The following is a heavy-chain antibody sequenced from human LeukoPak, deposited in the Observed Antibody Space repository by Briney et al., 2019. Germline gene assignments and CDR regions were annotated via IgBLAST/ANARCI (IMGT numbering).Heavy chain of an antibody. V-gene: IGHV3-23*01. CDR2: ISGSGGST. Sequence: AGGSLRLSCAASGFTFSSYAMSWVRQAPGKGLEWVSAISGSGGSTYYADSVKGRFTISRDNSKNTLYLQMNSLRAEDTAVYYCAKEERYCISTSCPVWFDPWAREPWSPSPQ. D-gene: IGHD2-2*01. CDR1: GFTFSSYA. J-gene: IGHJ5*02. CDR3: AKEERYCISTSCPVWFDP.